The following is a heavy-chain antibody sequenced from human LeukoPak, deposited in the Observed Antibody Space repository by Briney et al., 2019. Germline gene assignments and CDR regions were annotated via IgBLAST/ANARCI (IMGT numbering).Heavy chain of an antibody. V-gene: IGHV5-51*01. CDR2: IYPGDSDT. D-gene: IGHD3-10*01. Sequence: GESLKISCKGSGYDFVNYWIGWVRQKPGKGLEWIGIIYPGDSDTRYGPSFQGQVTISADKSISTAFLQWRSLKASDTAKYYCVTGGSGSFYNPFDYWAQGTLVIVSS. CDR1: GYDFVNYW. CDR3: VTGGSGSFYNPFDY. J-gene: IGHJ4*02.